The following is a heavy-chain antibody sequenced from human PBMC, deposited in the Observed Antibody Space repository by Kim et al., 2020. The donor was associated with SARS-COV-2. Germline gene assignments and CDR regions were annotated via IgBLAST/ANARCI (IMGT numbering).Heavy chain of an antibody. V-gene: IGHV3-23*01. D-gene: IGHD6-13*01. CDR2: ISGSGGST. Sequence: GGSLRLSCAASGFTFSSYAMSWVRQAPGKGLEWVSAISGSGGSTYYADSVKGRFTISRDNSKNTLYLQMNSLRAEDTAVYYCANTIAAAGTYFDCWGQGTLVTVSS. CDR1: GFTFSSYA. J-gene: IGHJ4*02. CDR3: ANTIAAAGTYFDC.